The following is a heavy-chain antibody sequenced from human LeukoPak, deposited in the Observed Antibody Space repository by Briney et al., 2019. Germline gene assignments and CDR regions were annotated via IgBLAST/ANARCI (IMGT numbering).Heavy chain of an antibody. CDR1: GTTFRNYW. J-gene: IGHJ4*02. CDR3: ARGYGDNSALVDY. CDR2: INSDGSST. Sequence: GGSLRLSCAASGTTFRNYWMHWVRQVPGKGLVWVSRINSDGSSTNYADSVKGRFTISRGNAKNTLYLQMNSLRAEDTAVYYCARGYGDNSALVDYWGQGTLVSVSS. V-gene: IGHV3-74*01. D-gene: IGHD4-23*01.